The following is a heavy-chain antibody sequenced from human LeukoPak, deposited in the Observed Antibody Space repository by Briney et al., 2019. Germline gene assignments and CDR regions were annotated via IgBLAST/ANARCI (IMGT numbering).Heavy chain of an antibody. V-gene: IGHV3-48*04. CDR2: ISSDSKTI. CDR3: AKEGYGDLMGGYFQH. J-gene: IGHJ1*01. Sequence: GGSLRLSCTASGFTFSSHTINWVRQAPGKGLEWVSSISSDSKTIYYTDSVKGRFTISRDNAKNSLYLQMNSLRAEDTAVYYCAKEGYGDLMGGYFQHWGQGTLVTVSS. CDR1: GFTFSSHT. D-gene: IGHD4-17*01.